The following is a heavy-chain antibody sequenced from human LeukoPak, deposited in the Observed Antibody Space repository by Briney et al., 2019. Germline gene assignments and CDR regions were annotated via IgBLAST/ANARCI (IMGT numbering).Heavy chain of an antibody. Sequence: GGSQRLSCAASGFTFSSHWMTWIRQAPGKGLEWVASIKKDVGEKFSVDSVKGRFTISRDNAKNSLYLHMNSLRVEDTAVYYCARGTPYGSRSDYFDYWGQGTLVTVSS. CDR1: GFTFSSHW. CDR2: IKKDVGEK. V-gene: IGHV3-7*01. CDR3: ARGTPYGSRSDYFDY. J-gene: IGHJ4*02. D-gene: IGHD3-10*01.